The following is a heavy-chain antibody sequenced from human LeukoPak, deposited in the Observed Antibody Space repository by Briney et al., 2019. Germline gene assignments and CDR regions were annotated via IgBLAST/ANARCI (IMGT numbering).Heavy chain of an antibody. CDR1: AFTFSSYW. CDR2: IKQDGSEQ. CDR3: ARDYLMS. V-gene: IGHV3-7*03. Sequence: GGSLRLSCAAPAFTFSSYWLGWVRQAPGKGLEWVANIKQDGSEQYYVDSVKGRFTISRDNAKNSLYLQMNSLRAEDTAVCYCARDYLMSWGQGTLVTVSS. D-gene: IGHD2-8*01. J-gene: IGHJ4*02.